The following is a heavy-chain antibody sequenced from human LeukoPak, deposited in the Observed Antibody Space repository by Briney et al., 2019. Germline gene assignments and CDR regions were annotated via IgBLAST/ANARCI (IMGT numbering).Heavy chain of an antibody. D-gene: IGHD1-26*01. CDR2: ISYDGSNK. CDR1: GFTFSSYG. V-gene: IGHV3-30*18. J-gene: IGHJ3*02. Sequence: PGGSLRLSCAASGFTFSSYGMHWVRQAPGKGLEWVAVISYDGSNKYYADSVKGRFTISRDNSKNTLYLQKNRLRAEDTAVYYCAKDAGQWEPPSDAFDIWGQGTMVTVSS. CDR3: AKDAGQWEPPSDAFDI.